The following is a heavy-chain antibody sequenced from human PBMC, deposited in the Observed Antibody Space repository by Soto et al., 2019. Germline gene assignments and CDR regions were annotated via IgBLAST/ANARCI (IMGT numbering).Heavy chain of an antibody. V-gene: IGHV4-59*01. D-gene: IGHD6-6*01. Sequence: SETLSLTCTVSGGSISSYYWSWIRQPPGKGLEWIGYIYYSGSTNYNPSLKSRVTISADTSKNQFSLKLSSVTAADTAVYYCARGERLRIAARRYYYYGMDVWGQGTTVTVSS. CDR3: ARGERLRIAARRYYYYGMDV. CDR1: GGSISSYY. J-gene: IGHJ6*02. CDR2: IYYSGST.